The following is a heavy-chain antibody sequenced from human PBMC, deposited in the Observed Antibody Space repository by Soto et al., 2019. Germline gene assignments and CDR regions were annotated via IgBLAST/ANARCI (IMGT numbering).Heavy chain of an antibody. CDR3: ARSPYYYDTDGYXY. CDR2: ISGSSSTI. V-gene: IGHV3-48*02. D-gene: IGHD3-22*01. Sequence: PGGSLRLSCAASGFTFSSYSMNWVRQAPGKGLEWVSYISGSSSTIYYADSVKGRFTISRDNAKNSLYLQMNSLRDEDTAVYYCARSPYYYDTDGYXYWGQGTLVTVSS. CDR1: GFTFSSYS. J-gene: IGHJ4*02.